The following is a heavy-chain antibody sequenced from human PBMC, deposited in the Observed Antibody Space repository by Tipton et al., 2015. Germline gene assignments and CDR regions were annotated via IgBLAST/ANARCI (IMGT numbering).Heavy chain of an antibody. CDR1: GYSISSDYY. J-gene: IGHJ4*02. V-gene: IGHV4-38-2*01. Sequence: TLFLTCAVSGYSISSDYYWGWIRQPPGKGLEWIGSISHSGNTYYNPSLKSRVTMSRDTSKNPFSLNLTSVTAADTAFYYCARGTYGGYIQSHWGQGTPVTVSS. D-gene: IGHD4-17*01. CDR3: ARGTYGGYIQSH. CDR2: ISHSGNT.